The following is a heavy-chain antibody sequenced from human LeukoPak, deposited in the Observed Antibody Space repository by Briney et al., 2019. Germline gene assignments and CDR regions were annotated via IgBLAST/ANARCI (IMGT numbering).Heavy chain of an antibody. V-gene: IGHV4-38-2*02. J-gene: IGHJ5*02. D-gene: IGHD1-26*01. Sequence: SETLSLTCTVSGYSISSGYYWGWIRQPPGKGLDWIGSIYHSGSTYYNPSLKSRVTISVDTSKNQFSLKLGSVTAADTAVYYCAREGPASGSYRNWFDPWGQVTLVTVSS. CDR2: IYHSGST. CDR1: GYSISSGYY. CDR3: AREGPASGSYRNWFDP.